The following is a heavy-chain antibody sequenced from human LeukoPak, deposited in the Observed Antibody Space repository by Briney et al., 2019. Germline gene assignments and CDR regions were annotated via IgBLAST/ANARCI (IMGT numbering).Heavy chain of an antibody. J-gene: IGHJ6*02. CDR3: AINTVTQYYYYGMDV. D-gene: IGHD4-17*01. CDR2: ISGSGGST. Sequence: GGSLRLSCAGSGFTFSSYALRWGRQAPGKGVGWVSAISGSGGSTYYADSVKGRFTISRDNSKNTLYLQMNSLRAEDTAVYYCAINTVTQYYYYGMDVWGQGTTVTVSS. CDR1: GFTFSSYA. V-gene: IGHV3-23*01.